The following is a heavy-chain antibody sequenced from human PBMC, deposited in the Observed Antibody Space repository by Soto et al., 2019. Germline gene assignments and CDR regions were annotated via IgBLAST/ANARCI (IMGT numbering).Heavy chain of an antibody. Sequence: PGGSLRLSCAASGFTFTTYAMTWVRQAPGKGLEWISAINSAGTTYYADSVKGRFTISRDNAKNTLYLQMNGLRVEDTAVYYCAKDWYEDYWGQGTLVTVSS. V-gene: IGHV3-23*01. J-gene: IGHJ4*02. CDR2: INSAGTT. CDR3: AKDWYEDY. CDR1: GFTFTTYA. D-gene: IGHD6-13*01.